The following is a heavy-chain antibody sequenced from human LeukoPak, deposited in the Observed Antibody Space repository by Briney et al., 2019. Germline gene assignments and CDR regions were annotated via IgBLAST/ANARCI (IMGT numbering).Heavy chain of an antibody. D-gene: IGHD6-13*01. CDR3: ARDRVAAAGPLHWYFDL. CDR1: GFTFSSYW. V-gene: IGHV3-7*04. CDR2: IKQDGSEK. Sequence: RSGGSLRLSCAASGFTFSSYWMSWVRQAPGKGLEWVANIKQDGSEKYYVDSVKGRFTISRDNAKNSLYLQMNSLRAEDIAVYYCARDRVAAAGPLHWYFDLWGRGTLVTVSS. J-gene: IGHJ2*01.